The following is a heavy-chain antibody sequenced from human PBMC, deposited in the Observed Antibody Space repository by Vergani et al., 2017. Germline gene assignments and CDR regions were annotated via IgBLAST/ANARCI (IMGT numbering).Heavy chain of an antibody. V-gene: IGHV3-72*01. D-gene: IGHD2-2*01. CDR1: GFTFSDHY. CDR2: TRNKANSYTT. CDR3: ARLGYCSSTTCRQAFDI. Sequence: EVQLLESGGDLVQPGGSLRLSCTASGFTFSDHYMDWVRQAPGKGREWVGRTRNKANSYTTEYAASVKGRFTISRDDSKNSLYLQMNSLKIEDTAVYYCARLGYCSSTTCRQAFDIWGQGTMVTVS. J-gene: IGHJ3*02.